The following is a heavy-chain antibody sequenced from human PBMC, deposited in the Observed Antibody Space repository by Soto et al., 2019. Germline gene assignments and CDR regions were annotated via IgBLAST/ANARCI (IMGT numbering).Heavy chain of an antibody. CDR3: AKYHFDSSGYYSPSYYYYGMDV. CDR1: GFTFSSYS. D-gene: IGHD3-22*01. V-gene: IGHV3-23*01. CDR2: ISGSGGST. Sequence: PGGSLILSCAASGFTFSSYSMSWVRQAPGKGLEWVSAISGSGGSTYYADSVKGRFTISRDNSKNTLYLQMNSLRAEDTAVYYCAKYHFDSSGYYSPSYYYYGMDVWGPGTTVTVSS. J-gene: IGHJ6*02.